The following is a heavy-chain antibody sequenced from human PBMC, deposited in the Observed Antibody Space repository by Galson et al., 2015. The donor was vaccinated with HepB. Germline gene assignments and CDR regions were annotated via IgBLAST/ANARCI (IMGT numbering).Heavy chain of an antibody. CDR3: AKDTPTYYYGSGSYQVGFDP. D-gene: IGHD3-10*01. CDR1: GXXFXXXS. V-gene: IGHV3-48*01. Sequence: SLRLSCAASGXXFXXXSXXXVXXAXXKGLEWGSYXSSGSXTIYXXDSVKGRFTISRDNAXNSLYLQMNSLRAEDTAVYYCAKDTPTYYYGSGSYQVGFDPWGQGTLVTVSS. CDR2: XSSGSXTI. J-gene: IGHJ5*02.